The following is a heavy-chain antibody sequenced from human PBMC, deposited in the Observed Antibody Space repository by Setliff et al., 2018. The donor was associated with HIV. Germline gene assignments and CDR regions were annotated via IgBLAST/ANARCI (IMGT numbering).Heavy chain of an antibody. CDR1: GGSISSSSYN. CDR3: AREDSSDHYFDY. CDR2: IFYSGSA. V-gene: IGHV4-39*02. J-gene: IGHJ4*02. Sequence: SETLSLTCIDPGGSISSSSYNWGWIRQPLGKGRERTGSIFYSGSANCSPSLRSPVAISVDTSKNQFSLKLTSGTDADTAVYYCAREDSSDHYFDYWGQGMLVTVSS. D-gene: IGHD6-25*01.